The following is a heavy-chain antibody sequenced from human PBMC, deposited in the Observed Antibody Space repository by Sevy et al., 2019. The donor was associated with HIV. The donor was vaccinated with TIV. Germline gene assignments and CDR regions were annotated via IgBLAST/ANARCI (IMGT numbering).Heavy chain of an antibody. CDR1: GFTFSIYT. D-gene: IGHD3-22*01. V-gene: IGHV3-21*04. CDR3: AGGRFDSTGSFDAFDI. CDR2: ISSSSTYI. Sequence: GGSLRLSCAASGFTFSIYTMNWVRQAPGKGLEWVSSISSSSTYIYYADSVRGRFTISRDNAKNSLYLQMHSLRAEDTAVYYCAGGRFDSTGSFDAFDIWGRGTLVTVSS. J-gene: IGHJ3*02.